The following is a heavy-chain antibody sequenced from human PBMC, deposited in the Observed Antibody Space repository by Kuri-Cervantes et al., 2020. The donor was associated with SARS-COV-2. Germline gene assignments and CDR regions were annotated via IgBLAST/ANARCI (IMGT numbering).Heavy chain of an antibody. CDR2: MNPNSGNT. J-gene: IGHJ4*02. CDR3: ARDGDYYGSGSYYKSPGGY. Sequence: ASVKVSCKASGYTFTSYDINWLRQATGQGLEWMGWMNPNSGNTGYAQKFQGRVTITRNTSISTAYMELSSLRSEDTAVYYCARDGDYYGSGSYYKSPGGYWGQGTLVTVSS. V-gene: IGHV1-8*03. CDR1: GYTFTSYD. D-gene: IGHD3-10*01.